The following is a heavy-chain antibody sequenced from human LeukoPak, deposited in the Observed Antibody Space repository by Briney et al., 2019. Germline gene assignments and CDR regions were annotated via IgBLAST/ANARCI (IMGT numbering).Heavy chain of an antibody. CDR2: ISYDSRSK. Sequence: GGSLRLSCAASGFIFSKHAMHWARQAPGKGLEWVAVISYDSRSKYYSESAKGRFTISRDNSKNTLYLQVNSLRAEDTAVYYCAKGGKWDVTPFDYWGQGTLVTVSS. CDR3: AKGGKWDVTPFDY. J-gene: IGHJ4*02. D-gene: IGHD1-26*01. V-gene: IGHV3-30*04. CDR1: GFIFSKHA.